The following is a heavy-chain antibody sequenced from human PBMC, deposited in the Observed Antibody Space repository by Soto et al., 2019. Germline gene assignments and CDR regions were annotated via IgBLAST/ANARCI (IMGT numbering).Heavy chain of an antibody. J-gene: IGHJ4*02. CDR1: GGSISSGGYS. CDR3: ASSHAGAHITAAVH. Sequence: QMQLQESGSGLVKPSQTLSLTCAVYGGSISSGGYSWSWIRQPPGKGLEWIGYIYHSGSTYYNPSLKSRVTISLDRSKNHFSLKLSSVTAADTAVYYCASSHAGAHITAAVHWGQGTLVTVSS. D-gene: IGHD6-13*01. V-gene: IGHV4-30-2*01. CDR2: IYHSGST.